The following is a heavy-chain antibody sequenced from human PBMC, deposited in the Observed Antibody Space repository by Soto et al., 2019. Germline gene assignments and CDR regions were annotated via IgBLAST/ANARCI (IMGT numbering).Heavy chain of an antibody. Sequence: GGSLRLSCAASGFTFSSYAMSWVRQAPGKGLEWVSAISGSGGSTYYADSVKGRFTISRDNSKNTLYLQMNSLRAEDTAVYYCAKGHSSSTHYYYYMDVWGKGTTVTVSS. V-gene: IGHV3-23*01. CDR1: GFTFSSYA. J-gene: IGHJ6*03. D-gene: IGHD6-13*01. CDR3: AKGHSSSTHYYYYMDV. CDR2: ISGSGGST.